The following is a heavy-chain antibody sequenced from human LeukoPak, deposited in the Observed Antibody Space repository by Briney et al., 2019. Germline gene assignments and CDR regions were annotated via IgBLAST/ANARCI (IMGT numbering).Heavy chain of an antibody. CDR1: GGSISSGSYY. CDR2: IYTSGST. J-gene: IGHJ5*02. V-gene: IGHV4-61*02. CDR3: ARTSNYFNWFDP. D-gene: IGHD4-11*01. Sequence: SQTLSLTCTVSGGSISSGSYYWSWIRQSAGKGLGWIGRIYTSGSTNYNPSLKSRVTISVDTSKNQFSLKLSSVTAADTAVYYCARTSNYFNWFDPWGQGTLVTVSS.